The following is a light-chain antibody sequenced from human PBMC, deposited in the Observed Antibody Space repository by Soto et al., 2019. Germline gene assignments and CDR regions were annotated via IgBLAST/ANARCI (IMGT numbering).Light chain of an antibody. CDR1: RSNIGTNT. Sequence: QPLPTQPRSPSATPGPRVTPSCCGSRSNIGTNTVNWYQHLPGTAPQLLIHSDNQRPSGVPDRFSGSKSGTSASLAISGLQSEDEADYYCGACDDSLNRLAVFGGGTKVTVL. CDR2: SDN. J-gene: IGLJ2*01. V-gene: IGLV1-44*01. CDR3: GACDDSLNRLAV.